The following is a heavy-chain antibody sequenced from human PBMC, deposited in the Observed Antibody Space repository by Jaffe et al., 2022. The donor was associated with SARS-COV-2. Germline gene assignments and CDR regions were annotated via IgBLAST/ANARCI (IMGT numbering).Heavy chain of an antibody. CDR2: INHSGST. J-gene: IGHJ4*02. V-gene: IGHV4-34*01. Sequence: QVQLQQWGAGLLKPSETLSLTCAVYGGSFSGYYWSWIRQPPGKGLEWIGEINHSGSTNYNPSLKSRVTISVDTSKNQFSLKLSSVTAADTAVYYCARAYDILTGYYGYFDYWGQGTLVTVSS. CDR1: GGSFSGYY. CDR3: ARAYDILTGYYGYFDY. D-gene: IGHD3-9*01.